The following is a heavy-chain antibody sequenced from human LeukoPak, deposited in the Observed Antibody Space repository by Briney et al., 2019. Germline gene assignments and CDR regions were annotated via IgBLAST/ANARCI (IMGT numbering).Heavy chain of an antibody. V-gene: IGHV4-34*01. J-gene: IGHJ6*03. CDR3: ARDHGSGSYPYYYYYYMDV. CDR2: INHRGST. D-gene: IGHD3-10*01. CDR1: GGSFSVYY. Sequence: SETLSLTCAVYGGSFSVYYWSWIRQPPGKGLEWIGEINHRGSTNYNPSLKSRVTISVDTSKNQFSLKLSSVTAADTAVYYCARDHGSGSYPYYYYYYMDVWGKGTTVTISS.